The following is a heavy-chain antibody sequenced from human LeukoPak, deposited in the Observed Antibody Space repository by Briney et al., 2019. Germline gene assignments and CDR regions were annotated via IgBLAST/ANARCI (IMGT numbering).Heavy chain of an antibody. CDR2: INPSSGGT. V-gene: IGHV1-2*02. J-gene: IGHJ4*02. D-gene: IGHD3-22*01. CDR1: GYTFTGYY. CDR3: ASYYYDSSGYFAGFENFDY. Sequence: GASVKVSCKASGYTFTGYYMHWVRQAPGQGLEWMGWINPSSGGTNYAQKFQGRVTMTRDTSISTAYMELSSLRSEDTAVYYCASYYYDSSGYFAGFENFDYWGQGTLVTVSS.